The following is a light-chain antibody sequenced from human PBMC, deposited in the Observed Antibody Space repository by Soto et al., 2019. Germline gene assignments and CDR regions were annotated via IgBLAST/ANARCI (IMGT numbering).Light chain of an antibody. CDR1: SSNIGSNT. Sequence: QSVLTQAPSASATPGQRVTISCSGSSSNIGSNTINWYQQLPGRAPKLLIYNTSQRPSGVPDRSSGSKSGTSASLASSGRQSEDVAEYHCSAWGDSLKGVLFGGGTKLTVL. CDR2: NTS. V-gene: IGLV1-44*01. CDR3: SAWGDSLKGVL. J-gene: IGLJ2*01.